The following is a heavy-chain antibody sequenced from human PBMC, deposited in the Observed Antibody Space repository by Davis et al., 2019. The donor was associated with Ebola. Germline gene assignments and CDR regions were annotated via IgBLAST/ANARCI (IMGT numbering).Heavy chain of an antibody. D-gene: IGHD3-10*01. V-gene: IGHV1-18*01. CDR2: ISAYNGNT. CDR3: ARDGSTVLPLDY. CDR1: GYTFPSYG. J-gene: IGHJ4*02. Sequence: ASVKVSCKASGYTFPSYGISWARQAPGQGLEWMGWISAYNGNTNYAQKLQGRVTMTTDTSTSTAYMELRSLRSDDTAVYYCARDGSTVLPLDYWGQGTLVTVSS.